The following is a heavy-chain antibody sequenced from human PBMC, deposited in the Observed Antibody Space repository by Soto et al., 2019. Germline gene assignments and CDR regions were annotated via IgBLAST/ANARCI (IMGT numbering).Heavy chain of an antibody. Sequence: SGPTLVNPTQTLTLTCTFSGFSLSTSGMRVSWIRQPPGKALEWLARIDWDDDKFYSTSLKTRLTISKDTSKNQVVLTMTNMDPVDTATYYCARTYQYCSSTSCYSNWLDVWGQGTTVTVS. CDR1: GFSLSTSGMR. J-gene: IGHJ6*02. V-gene: IGHV2-70*04. CDR3: ARTYQYCSSTSCYSNWLDV. D-gene: IGHD2-2*01. CDR2: IDWDDDK.